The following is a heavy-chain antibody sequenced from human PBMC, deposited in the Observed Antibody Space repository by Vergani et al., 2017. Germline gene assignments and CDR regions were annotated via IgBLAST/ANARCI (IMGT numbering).Heavy chain of an antibody. V-gene: IGHV3-23*04. J-gene: IGHJ4*02. CDR1: GFTFSSYA. CDR3: ATPVPYHNYFDY. D-gene: IGHD1-14*01. Sequence: VQLVESGGGLVKPGGSLRLSCAASGFTFSSYAMNWVRQAPGKGLEWVSVISGRGDSTSYADSVKGRFTISSDKSKNTLYLQMNSLRAEDTAVYYCATPVPYHNYFDYWGQGTLVTVSS. CDR2: ISGRGDST.